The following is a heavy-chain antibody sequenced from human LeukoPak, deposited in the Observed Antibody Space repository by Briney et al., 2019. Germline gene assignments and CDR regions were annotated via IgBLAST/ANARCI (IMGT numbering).Heavy chain of an antibody. CDR1: GYTFTSYG. D-gene: IGHD2-2*01. Sequence: GASVKVSCKASGYTFTSYGISWVRQAPGQGLEWMGWISAYNGNTNFAQKFQGRVIMTTDTSTKTGYMELRSLKIEDTAVYYCARVGSSSRRVNGYHYYGVDIWGQGTTVIVSS. CDR2: ISAYNGNT. CDR3: ARVGSSSRRVNGYHYYGVDI. V-gene: IGHV1-18*01. J-gene: IGHJ6*02.